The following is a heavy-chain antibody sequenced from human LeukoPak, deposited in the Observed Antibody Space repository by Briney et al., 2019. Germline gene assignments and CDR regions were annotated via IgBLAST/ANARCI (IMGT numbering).Heavy chain of an antibody. CDR2: IYYSGST. V-gene: IGHV4-59*01. D-gene: IGHD3-10*01. J-gene: IGHJ4*02. Sequence: PSETLSLTCTVSGGSISSYYWSWIRQPPGKGLEWIGYIYYSGSTNYNPSLKSRVTISVDTSKNQFSLELSSVTAADTAVYYCARGGYYGSGSYRDITIDYWGQGTLVTVSS. CDR3: ARGGYYGSGSYRDITIDY. CDR1: GGSISSYY.